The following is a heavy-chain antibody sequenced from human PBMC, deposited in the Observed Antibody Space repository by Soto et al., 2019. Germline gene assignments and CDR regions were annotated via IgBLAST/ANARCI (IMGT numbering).Heavy chain of an antibody. V-gene: IGHV3-53*01. CDR1: GFTVSSSY. J-gene: IGHJ2*01. CDR2: LYSAGAT. D-gene: IGHD3-16*01. CDR3: ARVVESNVCNGYWFFVL. Sequence: EVQLVESGGGLLQPGGTLRVSCAASGFTVSSSYMSWVRQAPGKGLEWVATLYSAGATYYADSVKGRFTISRDNSQNTLYLQINSLKVEDTAVYLCARVVESNVCNGYWFFVLWGRGSLVTVSS.